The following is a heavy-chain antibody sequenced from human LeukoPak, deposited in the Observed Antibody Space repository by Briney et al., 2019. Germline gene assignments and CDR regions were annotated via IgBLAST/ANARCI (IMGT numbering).Heavy chain of an antibody. V-gene: IGHV4-30-4*08. CDR1: GGSISSGDYY. J-gene: IGHJ4*02. CDR2: IYYSGST. Sequence: PSETLSLTCTVSGGSISSGDYYWRWIRQPPGKGLEWIGYIYYSGSTYYNPSLKSRVTISVDTSKNQFSLKLSSVTAADTAVYYCARNSGSYPYYFDYWGQGTLVTVSS. D-gene: IGHD1-26*01. CDR3: ARNSGSYPYYFDY.